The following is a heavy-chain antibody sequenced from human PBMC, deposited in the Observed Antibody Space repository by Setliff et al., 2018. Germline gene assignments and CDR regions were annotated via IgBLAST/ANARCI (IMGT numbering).Heavy chain of an antibody. V-gene: IGHV1-46*01. Sequence: ASVKVSCKASGYTFTNYYINWVRQAPGQGLEWMAMIITSTGKTSYAQKFQGRVTVTTDTYTGTGYMELRSLRSDDTAMYFCARFGGSCSSSSCYASDLWGQGTMVTVS. J-gene: IGHJ3*01. CDR1: GYTFTNYY. CDR3: ARFGGSCSSSSCYASDL. D-gene: IGHD2-2*01. CDR2: IITSTGKT.